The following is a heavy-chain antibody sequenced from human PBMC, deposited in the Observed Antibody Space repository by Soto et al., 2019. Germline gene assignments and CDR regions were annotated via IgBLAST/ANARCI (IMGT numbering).Heavy chain of an antibody. D-gene: IGHD6-19*01. CDR2: IKQNGSEK. J-gene: IGHJ4*02. CDR1: GFTFSRHW. Sequence: EVQLVESGGGLVHPGGPLRLSCAASGFTFSRHWMSWVLQAPGKGLEWVANIKQNGSEKYYVDSVKGRFTISRDKAKNSLYLQMNSLRAEDTAVYYCARDVYSSGWYDYWGQGTLVTVSS. V-gene: IGHV3-7*05. CDR3: ARDVYSSGWYDY.